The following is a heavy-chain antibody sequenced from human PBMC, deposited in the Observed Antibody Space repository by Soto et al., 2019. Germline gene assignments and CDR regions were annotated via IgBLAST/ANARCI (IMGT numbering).Heavy chain of an antibody. CDR1: GYTFSDYY. CDR3: AREPATAKPEGVDF. J-gene: IGHJ4*02. V-gene: IGHV1-2*02. D-gene: IGHD1-1*01. Sequence: GASVKVSCKASGYTFSDYYIHWVRQAPGQGLEWMGWINPNSGGTKYAPKFQGGVTMTRDTSITTAYMELSRLRSGDTAVYYCAREPATAKPEGVDFWAQGTLLTVSS. CDR2: INPNSGGT.